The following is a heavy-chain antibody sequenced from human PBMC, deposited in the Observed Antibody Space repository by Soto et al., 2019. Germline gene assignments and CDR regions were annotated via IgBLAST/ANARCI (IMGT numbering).Heavy chain of an antibody. D-gene: IGHD4-17*01. CDR3: AKRTVGWYFEL. V-gene: IGHV3-23*01. Sequence: EVQLLESGGGLVQPGGSLRLSCAASGFTFSSYAMSWVRQAPGKGLEWVSAISGSGGSTYYADSVKGRFTISRDNSKNTLYPQMTSLRAEDTAVYYCAKRTVGWYFELWGLGTLVTVSS. CDR2: ISGSGGST. CDR1: GFTFSSYA. J-gene: IGHJ2*01.